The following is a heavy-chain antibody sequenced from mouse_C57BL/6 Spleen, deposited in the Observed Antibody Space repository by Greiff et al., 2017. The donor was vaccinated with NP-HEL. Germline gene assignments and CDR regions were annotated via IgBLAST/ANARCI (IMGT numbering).Heavy chain of an antibody. J-gene: IGHJ3*01. Sequence: QVQLQQSGAELVKPGASVKISCKASGYAFSSYWMNWVKQRPGKGLEWIGQIYPGDGDTNYNGKFKGKATLTADKSSSTAYMQLSSLTSEDSAVYFCARSAYYSGVWFAYWGQGTLVTVSA. V-gene: IGHV1-80*01. CDR3: ARSAYYSGVWFAY. D-gene: IGHD2-12*01. CDR1: GYAFSSYW. CDR2: IYPGDGDT.